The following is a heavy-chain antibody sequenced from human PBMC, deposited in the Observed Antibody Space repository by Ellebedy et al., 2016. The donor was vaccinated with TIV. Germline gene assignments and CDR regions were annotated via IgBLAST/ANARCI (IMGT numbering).Heavy chain of an antibody. J-gene: IGHJ4*02. Sequence: GESLKISCAASGFIFSSYGMHWVRQAPRKGLEWVEFIRYDGTNKFYADSVKGRFIISRDNSKNTLYLQMNSLRAEDTAVYYCAKDRLWRGSGTQTFDNWGQGTLVTVSS. CDR2: IRYDGTNK. CDR1: GFIFSSYG. D-gene: IGHD3-10*01. V-gene: IGHV3-30*02. CDR3: AKDRLWRGSGTQTFDN.